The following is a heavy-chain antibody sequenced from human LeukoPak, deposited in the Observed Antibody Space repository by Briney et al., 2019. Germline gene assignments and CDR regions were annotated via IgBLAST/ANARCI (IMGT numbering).Heavy chain of an antibody. CDR2: ISPRSDYI. CDR3: SRGGTDDPFNS. V-gene: IGHV3-21*01. CDR1: GFTFSSYS. D-gene: IGHD1-1*01. J-gene: IGHJ4*02. Sequence: PGGSLRLSCAASGFTFSSYSMNWVRQAPGKGLEWVSSISPRSDYIYYADSLKGRFTISRDNAKDSLYLQMNSLRAEDTAVYYCSRGGTDDPFNSWGQGILVTV.